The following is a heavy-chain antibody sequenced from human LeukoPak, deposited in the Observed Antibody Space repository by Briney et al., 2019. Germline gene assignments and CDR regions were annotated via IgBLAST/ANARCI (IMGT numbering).Heavy chain of an antibody. CDR2: INHNGNVN. D-gene: IGHD2-15*01. CDR3: ARGGGFDV. V-gene: IGHV3-7*03. J-gene: IGHJ6*02. CDR1: GFTFSSYW. Sequence: GGSLRLSCAASGFTFSSYWMNWARQAPGKGLEWVASINHNGNVNYYVDSVKGRFTISRDNAKNSLYLQMSNLRAEDTAVYFCARGGGFDVWGQGATVTVSS.